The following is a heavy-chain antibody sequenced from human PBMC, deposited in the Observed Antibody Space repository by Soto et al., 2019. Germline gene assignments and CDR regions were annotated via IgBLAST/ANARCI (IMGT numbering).Heavy chain of an antibody. CDR2: ISTRSTYT. D-gene: IGHD1-1*01. J-gene: IGHJ6*02. Sequence: ESGGGLVKPGGSLRLSCAASGFIFSDYYMSWVRQTPGKGLEWVSYISTRSTYTNYADSVKGRFTISRDNAKNSLYLQMDSLRVEDTAVYYCARDLAWKRGKVGRYYYGMDVWGQGTTVTVSS. CDR1: GFIFSDYY. CDR3: ARDLAWKRGKVGRYYYGMDV. V-gene: IGHV3-11*06.